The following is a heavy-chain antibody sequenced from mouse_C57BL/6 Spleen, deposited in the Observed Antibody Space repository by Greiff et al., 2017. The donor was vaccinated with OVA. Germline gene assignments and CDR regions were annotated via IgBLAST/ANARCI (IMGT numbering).Heavy chain of an antibody. Sequence: VQVVESGPELVKPGASVKISCKASGYAFSSSWMNWVKQRPGKGLEWIGRIYPGDGDTNYNGKFKGKATLTADKSSSTAYMQLSSLTSEDSAVYFCARANYYGSSSFAYWGQGTLVTVSA. CDR3: ARANYYGSSSFAY. CDR2: IYPGDGDT. D-gene: IGHD1-1*01. J-gene: IGHJ3*01. V-gene: IGHV1-82*01. CDR1: GYAFSSSW.